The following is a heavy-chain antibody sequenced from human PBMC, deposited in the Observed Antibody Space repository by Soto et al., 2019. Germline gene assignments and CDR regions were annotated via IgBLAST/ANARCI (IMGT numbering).Heavy chain of an antibody. CDR2: FDPEDGEK. D-gene: IGHD3-10*01. Sequence: QVQLVQSGAEVKKPGASVKVSCKVSGYTLTELSMHWVRQAPGKGLEWLGGFDPEDGEKIYAQKFQGRDTMTEETSTDTAYMELSSLRSEDTAVYYCPTDPQFSGDYWGQGTLVTVSS. V-gene: IGHV1-24*01. CDR1: GYTLTELS. CDR3: PTDPQFSGDY. J-gene: IGHJ4*02.